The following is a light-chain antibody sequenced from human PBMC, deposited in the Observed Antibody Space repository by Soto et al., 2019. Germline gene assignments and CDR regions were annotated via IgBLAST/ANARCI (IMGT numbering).Light chain of an antibody. CDR3: SSYTSSRPLVG. Sequence: QSVLTQPASVSGSPGQSITISCTGTSSDVGGYNYVSWYQQHPGKAPKLMIYDVSNRPSGVSNRVSGSKSGNTASLTISGPQAEDEAEYYCSSYTSSRPLVGFGGGTKLTGL. J-gene: IGLJ2*01. CDR1: SSDVGGYNY. CDR2: DVS. V-gene: IGLV2-14*01.